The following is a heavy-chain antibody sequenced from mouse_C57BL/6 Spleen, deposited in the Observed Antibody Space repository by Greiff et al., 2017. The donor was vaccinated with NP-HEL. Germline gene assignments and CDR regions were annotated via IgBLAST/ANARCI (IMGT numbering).Heavy chain of an antibody. J-gene: IGHJ3*01. V-gene: IGHV5-6*01. Sequence: EVQLVESGGDLVKPGGSLKLSCAASGFTFSSYGMSWVRQTPDKRLEWVATISSGGSYTYYPDSVKGRFTISRDNAKNTLYLQMSSLKSEDTAMYYCASLRGEGLRAWFAYWGQGTLVTVSA. CDR1: GFTFSSYG. D-gene: IGHD2-4*01. CDR3: ASLRGEGLRAWFAY. CDR2: ISSGGSYT.